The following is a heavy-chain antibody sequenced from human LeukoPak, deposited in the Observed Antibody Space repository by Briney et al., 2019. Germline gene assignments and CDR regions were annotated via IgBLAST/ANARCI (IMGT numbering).Heavy chain of an antibody. V-gene: IGHV4-34*01. CDR2: INHSGST. Sequence: SETLSLTCAVYGGSFSGYYWSWIRQPPGKGLEWIGEINHSGSTNYNPSLKSRVTISVDTSKNQFSLKLSSVTAADTAVYYCARGGSPYGDYPNWFDPWGQGTLVTVSS. CDR1: GGSFSGYY. CDR3: ARGGSPYGDYPNWFDP. D-gene: IGHD4-17*01. J-gene: IGHJ5*02.